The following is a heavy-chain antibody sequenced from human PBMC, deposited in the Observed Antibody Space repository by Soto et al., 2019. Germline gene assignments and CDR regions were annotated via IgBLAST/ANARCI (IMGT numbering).Heavy chain of an antibody. V-gene: IGHV3-23*01. CDR3: AKDGDTNIVGNYFDY. CDR2: ISGSGGST. Sequence: PGGSLRLSCAASGFTFSRYAMSWVRQAPGKGLEWVSAISGSGGSTYYADSVKGRFTISRDNSKNTLYLQMNSLRAEDTAVYYCAKDGDTNIVGNYFDYWGQGTLVTVSS. D-gene: IGHD5-12*01. J-gene: IGHJ4*02. CDR1: GFTFSRYA.